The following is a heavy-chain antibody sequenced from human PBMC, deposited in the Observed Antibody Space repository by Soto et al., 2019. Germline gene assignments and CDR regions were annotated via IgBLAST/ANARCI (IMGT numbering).Heavy chain of an antibody. CDR1: GFIFRSYS. D-gene: IGHD2-2*01. CDR3: ARDQDIVVAPGAYGMDA. Sequence: PWGALRLSCAASGFIFRSYSLNWVRQVPGKGLEWLSYISSSSRITYYADSVKGRFTVSRDNAKNSLYLQMNSLRDEDTAVYYCARDQDIVVAPGAYGMDAWGQGTTVTVSS. J-gene: IGHJ6*02. V-gene: IGHV3-48*02. CDR2: ISSSSRIT.